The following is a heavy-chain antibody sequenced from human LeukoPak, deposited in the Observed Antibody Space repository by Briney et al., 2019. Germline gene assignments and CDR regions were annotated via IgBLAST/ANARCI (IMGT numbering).Heavy chain of an antibody. Sequence: PSETLSLSCAVYGGSFSGYYWSWIRQPPGKGLEWIGKINHSGSTNYNPSLKSRVTISVDKSNIQFSLMLSSVTAADTAVYYCARAQLTYYDILTGYRGAIDYWGQGSLVTVSS. CDR1: GGSFSGYY. D-gene: IGHD3-9*01. CDR3: ARAQLTYYDILTGYRGAIDY. J-gene: IGHJ4*02. V-gene: IGHV4-34*01. CDR2: INHSGST.